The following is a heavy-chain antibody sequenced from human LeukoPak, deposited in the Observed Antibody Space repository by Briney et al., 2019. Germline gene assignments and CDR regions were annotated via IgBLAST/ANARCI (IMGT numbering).Heavy chain of an antibody. Sequence: GVPVRLFCGASGFTFSNYWMSGVRQARGKGREWVANIRQDGSEKYYVDSMRGRFNISRDNDKNSLYLQMSSLRAEDTAVYYCARSTAGLDYWGQGTLVTVSS. CDR3: ARSTAGLDY. J-gene: IGHJ4*02. D-gene: IGHD1-1*01. V-gene: IGHV3-7*01. CDR1: GFTFSNYW. CDR2: IRQDGSEK.